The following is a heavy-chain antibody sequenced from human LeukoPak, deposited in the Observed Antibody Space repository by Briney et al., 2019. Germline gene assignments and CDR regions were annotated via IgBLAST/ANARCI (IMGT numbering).Heavy chain of an antibody. J-gene: IGHJ4*02. V-gene: IGHV3-30*18. CDR1: GFTFSSYG. CDR2: ISYDGSNK. Sequence: PGGSLRLSCEASGFTFSSYGMHWVRQAPGKGLEWVAVISYDGSNKYYADSVKGRFTISRDNSKNTLYLQMNSLRAEDTAVYYCAKRRFWSGYADYWGQGTLVTVSS. CDR3: AKRRFWSGYADY. D-gene: IGHD3-3*01.